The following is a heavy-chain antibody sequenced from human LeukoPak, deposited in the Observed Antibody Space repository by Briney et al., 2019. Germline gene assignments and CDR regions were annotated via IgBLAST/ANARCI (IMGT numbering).Heavy chain of an antibody. Sequence: SETLSLTCTVSGGSISSYYWSWIRQPPGKGLEWIGYFYTSGSTNYNPSLKSRVTISVDTSKNQFSLKLSSVTAADTAVYYCARLIRKRGSIAARPDYFDYWGQGTLVTVSS. CDR1: GGSISSYY. V-gene: IGHV4-4*09. CDR2: FYTSGST. D-gene: IGHD6-6*01. CDR3: ARLIRKRGSIAARPDYFDY. J-gene: IGHJ4*02.